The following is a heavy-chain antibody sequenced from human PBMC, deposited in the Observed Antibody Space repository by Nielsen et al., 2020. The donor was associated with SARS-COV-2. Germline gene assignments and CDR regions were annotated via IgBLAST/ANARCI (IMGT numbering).Heavy chain of an antibody. D-gene: IGHD1-26*01. CDR1: GFTFSDYY. CDR2: IYQSGNS. Sequence: GSLRLSCAASGFTFSDYYMSWIRQAPGKGLEWIGEIYQSGNSNYNPSLKSRVTISVDKSKNQFSLRVTSVTAADTAVYYCARLLTDSGSYFRFDPWGQGTLVTVSS. CDR3: ARLLTDSGSYFRFDP. J-gene: IGHJ5*02. V-gene: IGHV4-34*01.